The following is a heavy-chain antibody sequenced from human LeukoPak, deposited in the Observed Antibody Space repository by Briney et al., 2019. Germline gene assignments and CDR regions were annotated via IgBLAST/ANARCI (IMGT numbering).Heavy chain of an antibody. CDR3: AKGITIFGVATYYFDY. CDR2: ISGSGGST. D-gene: IGHD3-3*01. Sequence: GGSLRLSCAASGFTFSSSAMSWVRQAPGKGLEWVSAISGSGGSTYYADSVKGRFTISRDNSKNTLYLQMNSLRAEDTAVYYCAKGITIFGVATYYFDYWGQGTLVTVSS. J-gene: IGHJ4*02. V-gene: IGHV3-23*01. CDR1: GFTFSSSA.